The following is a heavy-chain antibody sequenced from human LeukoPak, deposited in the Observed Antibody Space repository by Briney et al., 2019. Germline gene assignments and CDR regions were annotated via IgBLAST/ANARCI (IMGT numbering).Heavy chain of an antibody. CDR3: ARGEKVLDYFDY. CDR2: TYYRSTWYN. Sequence: SQTLSLTCAISGDSVSSNSVTWNWIRQSPSRGLEWLGRTYYRSTWYNDYAVSVRGRITVNPDTSKNQFSLKLSSVTATDTAVYYCARGEKVLDYFDYWGQGTLVTVSS. J-gene: IGHJ4*02. CDR1: GDSVSSNSVT. V-gene: IGHV6-1*01. D-gene: IGHD3-16*01.